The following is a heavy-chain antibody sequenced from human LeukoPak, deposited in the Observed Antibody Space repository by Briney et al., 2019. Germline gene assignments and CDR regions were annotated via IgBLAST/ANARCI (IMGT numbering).Heavy chain of an antibody. D-gene: IGHD6-13*01. CDR3: AKVSVEYSSSWYCDY. CDR2: IWYDGTNK. Sequence: PGGSLRLSCAASGFTFSSYGMHWVRQAPGKGLEWVAVIWYDGTNKYYADSVKGRFTISRDNSKNTLYLQMNSLRAEDTAVYYCAKVSVEYSSSWYCDYWGQGTLVTVSS. V-gene: IGHV3-33*06. CDR1: GFTFSSYG. J-gene: IGHJ4*02.